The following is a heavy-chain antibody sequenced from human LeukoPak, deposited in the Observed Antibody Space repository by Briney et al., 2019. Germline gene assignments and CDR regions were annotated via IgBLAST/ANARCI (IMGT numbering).Heavy chain of an antibody. CDR1: GFTFSSYS. Sequence: GGSLRLSCAASGFTFSSYSMNWVRQAPGKGLEWVSSISSSSSYIYYADSVKGRFTISRDNAKNSLYLQMNSLRVEATAVFYCARDGFVGAADYWGQGTLVTVSS. D-gene: IGHD6-13*01. J-gene: IGHJ4*02. CDR2: ISSSSSYI. CDR3: ARDGFVGAADY. V-gene: IGHV3-21*01.